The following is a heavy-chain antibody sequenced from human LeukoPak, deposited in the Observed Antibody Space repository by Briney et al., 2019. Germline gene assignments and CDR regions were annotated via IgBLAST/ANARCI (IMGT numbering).Heavy chain of an antibody. CDR1: GYIFVNYW. J-gene: IGHJ4*02. Sequence: GESLKISCQVSGYIFVNYWIGWVRQMPGKGLESMGIIYPADSDTTYSPSFQGQVTISADKSISTVYLQWSSLKASDTAMYYCVRQSRDGSKTRGYYFDYWGQGTLVTVSS. CDR2: IYPADSDT. CDR3: VRQSRDGSKTRGYYFDY. V-gene: IGHV5-51*01. D-gene: IGHD3-10*01.